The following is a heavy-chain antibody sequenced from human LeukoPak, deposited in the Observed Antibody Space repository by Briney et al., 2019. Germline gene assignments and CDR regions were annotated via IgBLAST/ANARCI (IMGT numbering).Heavy chain of an antibody. CDR1: GYTFTSYG. CDR3: ASRASCSGGSCYMFDY. D-gene: IGHD2-15*01. CDR2: INPSSGST. V-gene: IGHV1-46*01. Sequence: ASVKVSCKASGYTFTSYGISWVRQAPGQGLEWIGIINPSSGSTSYAQKFQGRVTMTRDTSTSTVYMELSSLRSEDTAVYYCASRASCSGGSCYMFDYWGQGTLVTVPS. J-gene: IGHJ4*02.